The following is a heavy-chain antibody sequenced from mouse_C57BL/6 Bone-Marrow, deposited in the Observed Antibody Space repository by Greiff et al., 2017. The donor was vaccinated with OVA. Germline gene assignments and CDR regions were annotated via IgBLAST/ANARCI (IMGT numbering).Heavy chain of an antibody. Sequence: VQLQQSGAELARPGASVKLSCKASGYTFTSYGISWVKQRTGQGLEWIGEIYPGSGNTYYNEKLKGKATLTADKSSSTAYMELRSLTSEDSAVYFCARLPYWYFDVWGTGTTVTVSS. CDR3: ARLPYWYFDV. CDR1: GYTFTSYG. J-gene: IGHJ1*03. CDR2: IYPGSGNT. V-gene: IGHV1-81*01.